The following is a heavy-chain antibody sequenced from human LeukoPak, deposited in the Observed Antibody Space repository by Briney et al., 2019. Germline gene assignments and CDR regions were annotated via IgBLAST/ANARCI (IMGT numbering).Heavy chain of an antibody. CDR3: AKDRRKMTLTSFDY. CDR1: GFTFSSYA. J-gene: IGHJ4*02. Sequence: PGGSLRLSCAASGFTFSSYAMSWVRQAPGKGLEWVSAISGSGSSTYYVDSVKGRFTISRDNSKNTLYLQMNNLRAEDTALYHCAKDRRKMTLTSFDYWGQGTLVTVSS. D-gene: IGHD4-17*01. CDR2: ISGSGSST. V-gene: IGHV3-23*01.